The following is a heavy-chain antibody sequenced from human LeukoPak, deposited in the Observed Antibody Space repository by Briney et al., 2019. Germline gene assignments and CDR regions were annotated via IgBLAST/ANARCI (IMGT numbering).Heavy chain of an antibody. Sequence: SETLSLTCTVSGGSISSSSYYWGWIRQPPGKGLEWIVSIYYSGSTYYNPSLKSRVTISVDTSKNQFSLKLSSVTAADTAVYYCARRPVTTTKYYYYYYMDVWGKGTTVTVSS. D-gene: IGHD4-11*01. V-gene: IGHV4-39*01. J-gene: IGHJ6*03. CDR1: GGSISSSSYY. CDR3: ARRPVTTTKYYYYYYMDV. CDR2: IYYSGST.